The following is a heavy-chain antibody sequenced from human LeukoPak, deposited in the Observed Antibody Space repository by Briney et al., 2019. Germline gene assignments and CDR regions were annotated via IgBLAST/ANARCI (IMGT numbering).Heavy chain of an antibody. Sequence: GGSLRLSCAASGFTFRTCALSWVRQAPGKGLEWVSTIASDDDTFYADFGKGRFTISRDNFKSMLWLQMNSLRVDDTAVYYCAAEAGDSPDYGGQGTLVTVSS. D-gene: IGHD3-16*01. CDR3: AAEAGDSPDY. J-gene: IGHJ4*02. CDR1: GFTFRTCA. CDR2: IASDDDT. V-gene: IGHV3-23*01.